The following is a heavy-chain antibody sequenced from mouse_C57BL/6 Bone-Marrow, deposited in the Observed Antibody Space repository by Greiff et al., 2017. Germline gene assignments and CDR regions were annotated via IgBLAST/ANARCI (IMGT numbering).Heavy chain of an antibody. CDR1: GYTFTSYG. Sequence: QVQLQQSGAELARPGASVKLSCKASGYTFTSYGISWVKQRTGQGLEWIGEIYPRSGNTYYNEKFKGKATLTADKSSSTAYMELRSLTSEDAAVYFCARKGLPYAMDYWGQGTSVTVSS. CDR2: IYPRSGNT. J-gene: IGHJ4*01. D-gene: IGHD3-3*01. CDR3: ARKGLPYAMDY. V-gene: IGHV1-81*01.